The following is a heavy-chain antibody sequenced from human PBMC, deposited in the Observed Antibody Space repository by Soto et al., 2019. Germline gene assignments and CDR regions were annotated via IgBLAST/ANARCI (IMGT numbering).Heavy chain of an antibody. V-gene: IGHV3-33*01. J-gene: IGHJ6*02. D-gene: IGHD6-13*01. Sequence: GGSLRLSCAASGFTFSSYGMHWVRQAPGKGLEWVAVIWYDGSNKYYADSVKGRFTISRDNSKNTLYLQMNSLRAEDTAVYYCASDPQAGTYYYYGMDGWGQGTTVTVSS. CDR3: ASDPQAGTYYYYGMDG. CDR2: IWYDGSNK. CDR1: GFTFSSYG.